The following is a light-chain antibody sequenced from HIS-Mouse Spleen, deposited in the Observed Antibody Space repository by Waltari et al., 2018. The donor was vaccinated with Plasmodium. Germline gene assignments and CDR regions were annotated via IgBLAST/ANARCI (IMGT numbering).Light chain of an antibody. CDR3: CSYAGSYTYV. V-gene: IGLV2-11*01. CDR1: SSDVGGYNY. CDR2: DVS. J-gene: IGLJ1*01. Sequence: QSALTPPRPVSGSPGQSVTLSCTRTSSDVGGYNYFSWYQQHPGKAPKLMIYDVSNPPSGVPDRFSGSKSGNTASLTISGLQAEDEADYYCCSYAGSYTYVFGTGTKVTVL.